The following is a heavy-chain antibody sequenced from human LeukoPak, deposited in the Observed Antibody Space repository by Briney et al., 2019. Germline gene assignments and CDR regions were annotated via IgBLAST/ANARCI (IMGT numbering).Heavy chain of an antibody. CDR2: IDSSSSSK. Sequence: GGSLRLSCAASGFNFNTETMNWVRQAPGKGLEWLSSIDSSSSSKFYARSVRGRFIISRDNARKSLYLQMNSVTAEDTAVYFCLRGDRRDFWGQGTLLVVSS. V-gene: IGHV3-21*01. J-gene: IGHJ4*02. D-gene: IGHD2-21*02. CDR3: LRGDRRDF. CDR1: GFNFNTET.